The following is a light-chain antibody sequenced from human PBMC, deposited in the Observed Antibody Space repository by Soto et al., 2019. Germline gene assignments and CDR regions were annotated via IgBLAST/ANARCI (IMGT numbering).Light chain of an antibody. CDR3: QQYRT. J-gene: IGKJ1*01. CDR1: QSISSN. Sequence: IVMTQSPATLSVSPGERATLSCRASQSISSNLAWYQQKPGQAPRLLIYGASTRATGIPARFSGSGSGTDFTLTISSLQSEDFAVYYCQQYRTFGQGTKVEFK. V-gene: IGKV3-15*01. CDR2: GAS.